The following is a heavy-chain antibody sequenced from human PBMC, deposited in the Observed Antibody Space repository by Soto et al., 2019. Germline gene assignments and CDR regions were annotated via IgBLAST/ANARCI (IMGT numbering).Heavy chain of an antibody. J-gene: IGHJ4*02. CDR2: IYYSGST. CDR1: GGSISSGDYY. V-gene: IGHV4-30-4*01. D-gene: IGHD2-21*02. CDR3: ARLAYCGGDCYSGLDY. Sequence: QVQLQESGPGLVKPSQTLSLTCTVSGGSISSGDYYWSWIRQPPGKGLEWIGYIYYSGSTYYNPSLKSRVTISVDTSKNQFSLKLSSVTAADTAVYYCARLAYCGGDCYSGLDYWGQGTLVTVSS.